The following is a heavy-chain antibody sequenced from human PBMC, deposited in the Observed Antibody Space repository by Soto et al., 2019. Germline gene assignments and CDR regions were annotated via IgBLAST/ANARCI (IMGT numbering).Heavy chain of an antibody. CDR1: VGSISSSSYY. J-gene: IGHJ4*02. D-gene: IGHD2-2*01. CDR3: ASPRDDTPV. CDR2: IYYSGST. V-gene: IGHV4-39*01. Sequence: QLQLQESGPGLVKPSETLSLTCTVSVGSISSSSYYCGWIRQPPGKGLEWIGSIYYSGSTYYNPSRKSRFTISVDTSKNQFSLKLSSVTAADTAVYSCASPRDDTPVWGQGTLVTVSS.